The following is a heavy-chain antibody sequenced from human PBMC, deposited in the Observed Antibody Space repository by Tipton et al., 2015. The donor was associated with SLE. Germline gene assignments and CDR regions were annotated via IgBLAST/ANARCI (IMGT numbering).Heavy chain of an antibody. J-gene: IGHJ6*02. CDR3: AKDQDGSGSYGYYYGMDV. V-gene: IGHV3-23*01. CDR2: ISGGGGTP. D-gene: IGHD3-10*01. Sequence: SLRLSCAASGFHIATYAMNWVRQSPGKGLEWVSGISGGGGTPYYADSVKGRFTISRDDSRKTLYLQMNSLRPEDTAVYHCAKDQDGSGSYGYYYGMDVWGQGTTVTVSS. CDR1: GFHIATYA.